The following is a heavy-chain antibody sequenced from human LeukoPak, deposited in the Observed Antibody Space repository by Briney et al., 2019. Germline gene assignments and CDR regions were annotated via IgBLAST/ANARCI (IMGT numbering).Heavy chain of an antibody. CDR1: GGSFSGYY. D-gene: IGHD4-11*01. J-gene: IGHJ4*02. CDR2: INHSGST. V-gene: IGHV4-34*01. CDR3: ARGGGPDDYSNRDFDY. Sequence: SETLSLTCAVYGGSFSGYYWSWIGQPPGKGLEWIGEINHSGSTNYNPSLKSRVTISVDTSKNQFSLKLSSVTAADTAVYYCARGGGPDDYSNRDFDYWGQGTLVTVSS.